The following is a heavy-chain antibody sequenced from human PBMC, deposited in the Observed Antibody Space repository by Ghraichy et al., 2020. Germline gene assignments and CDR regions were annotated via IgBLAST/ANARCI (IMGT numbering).Heavy chain of an antibody. CDR2: IWYDGSNK. Sequence: GSLRLSCAASGFTFSSYGMHWVRQAPGKGLEWVAVIWYDGSNKYYADSVKGRFTISRDNSKNTLYLQMNSLRAEDTAVYYCAGEQQLGSWFDPWGQGTLVTVSS. CDR3: AGEQQLGSWFDP. D-gene: IGHD6-13*01. V-gene: IGHV3-33*01. CDR1: GFTFSSYG. J-gene: IGHJ5*02.